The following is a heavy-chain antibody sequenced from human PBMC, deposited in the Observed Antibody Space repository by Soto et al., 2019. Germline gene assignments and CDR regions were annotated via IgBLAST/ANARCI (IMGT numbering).Heavy chain of an antibody. CDR3: ARRERITMVRGGTRYYYYMDV. Sequence: QVQLVQSGAEVKKPGASVKVSCKASGYTFTSYGISWVRQAPGQGLEWMGWISAYNGNTNYAQKLQGRVTMTTDTSASTAYMELGSLRSDGTAVYYCARRERITMVRGGTRYYYYMDVWGKGTTVTVCS. D-gene: IGHD3-10*01. J-gene: IGHJ6*03. V-gene: IGHV1-18*01. CDR1: GYTFTSYG. CDR2: ISAYNGNT.